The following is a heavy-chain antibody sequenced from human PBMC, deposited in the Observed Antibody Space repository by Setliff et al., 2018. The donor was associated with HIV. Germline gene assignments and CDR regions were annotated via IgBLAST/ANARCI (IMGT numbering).Heavy chain of an antibody. V-gene: IGHV4-30-4*08. J-gene: IGHJ6*02. CDR3: ARHPPHDNTWPYYYYGMDV. CDR2: IYATGST. Sequence: SETLSLTCTVSGGSMRSGDYYWAWIRQPPGKRLEWIGYIYATGSTNYNPSLKGRVAVSVDTAKNQVSLRLSSVTAADTAVYYCARHPPHDNTWPYYYYGMDVWGQGTTVTVSS. CDR1: GGSMRSGDYY. D-gene: IGHD1-1*01.